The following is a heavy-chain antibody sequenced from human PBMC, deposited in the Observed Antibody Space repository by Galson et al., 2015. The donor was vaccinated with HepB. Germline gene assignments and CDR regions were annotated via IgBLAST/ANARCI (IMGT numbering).Heavy chain of an antibody. V-gene: IGHV1-8*01. D-gene: IGHD2-2*01. CDR3: AREFNIVVVPAAIDYYYYGMDV. CDR2: MNPNSGNT. CDR1: GYTLTSYD. Sequence: SVKVSCKASGYTLTSYDINWVRQATGQGLEWMGWMNPNSGNTGYAQKFQGRVTMTRNTSISTAYMELSSLRSEDTAVYYCAREFNIVVVPAAIDYYYYGMDVWGQGTTVTVSS. J-gene: IGHJ6*02.